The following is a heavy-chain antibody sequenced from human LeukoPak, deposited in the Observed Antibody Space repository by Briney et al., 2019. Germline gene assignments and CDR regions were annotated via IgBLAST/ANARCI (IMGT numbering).Heavy chain of an antibody. CDR3: VKDDGWVQYAN. CDR2: IRTDGVTT. D-gene: IGHD5-24*01. CDR1: GFIFSHHG. V-gene: IGHV3-23*01. J-gene: IGHJ4*02. Sequence: PGGSLRLSCAASGFIFSHHGMNWVRQAPGKGLEWASGIRTDGVTTYYADSVKGRFIISRDNSKNTVYLQMNSLSAEDAAVYYCVKDDGWVQYANWGQGTLVTVSS.